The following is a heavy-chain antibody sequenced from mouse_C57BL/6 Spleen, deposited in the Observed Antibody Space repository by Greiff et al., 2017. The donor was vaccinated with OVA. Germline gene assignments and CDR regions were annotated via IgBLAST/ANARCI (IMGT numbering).Heavy chain of an antibody. CDR1: GYAFSSSW. J-gene: IGHJ4*01. CDR3: ARKNWEVAMDY. D-gene: IGHD4-1*01. CDR2: IYPGDGDT. V-gene: IGHV1-82*01. Sequence: VQRVESGPELVKPGASVKISCKASGYAFSSSWMNWVKQRPGKGLEWIGRIYPGDGDTNYNGKFKGKATLTADKSSSTAYMQLSSLTSEDSAVYFCARKNWEVAMDYWGQGTSVTVSS.